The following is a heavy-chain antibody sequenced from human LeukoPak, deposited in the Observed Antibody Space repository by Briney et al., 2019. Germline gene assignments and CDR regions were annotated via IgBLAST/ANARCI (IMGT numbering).Heavy chain of an antibody. V-gene: IGHV3-48*01. CDR1: GFTFSLYN. CDR2: IRSSSSPI. Sequence: PGGSLRLSCAASGFTFSLYNMNWVRQAPGRELEWVSYIRSSSSPIYYADSVKGRFTISRDNAKNSLYLQMNSLRAEDTAVYYCARDAPQWELPHYFDYWGQGTLVTVSS. CDR3: ARDAPQWELPHYFDY. J-gene: IGHJ4*02. D-gene: IGHD1-26*01.